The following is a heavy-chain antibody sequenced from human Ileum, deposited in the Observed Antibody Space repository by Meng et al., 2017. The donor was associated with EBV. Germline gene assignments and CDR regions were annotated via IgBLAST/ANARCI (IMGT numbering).Heavy chain of an antibody. CDR3: ARAPSTSSTRTFDY. D-gene: IGHD5/OR15-5a*01. Sequence: QREEPGPGLVKPSETLPLPCTVPGGSIKTDSYWGWIRQPPGKGLEWIGSIFHSGSAYYNPSLKSRVSISVHTSENYFSLNLRSVTAADTAVYYCARAPSTSSTRTFDYWGQGTLVTVSS. CDR2: IFHSGSA. V-gene: IGHV4-38-2*02. J-gene: IGHJ4*02. CDR1: GGSIKTDSY.